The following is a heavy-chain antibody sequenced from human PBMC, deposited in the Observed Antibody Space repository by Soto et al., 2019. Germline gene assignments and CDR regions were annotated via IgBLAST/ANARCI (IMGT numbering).Heavy chain of an antibody. CDR2: SNEGSGNS. V-gene: IGHV1-3*01. Sequence: QVQLVQSGAEVKRPGASVRVSCKASGYNFKNYAIHWVRQAPGQRLEWMGWSNEGSGNSRYSQKFQGRVSITRDTPANTVYMDLSSLKSEDTATYSCVRDDRAISVVVTLDYWGPGTLVTVSS. CDR3: VRDDRAISVVVTLDY. D-gene: IGHD3-22*01. CDR1: GYNFKNYA. J-gene: IGHJ4*02.